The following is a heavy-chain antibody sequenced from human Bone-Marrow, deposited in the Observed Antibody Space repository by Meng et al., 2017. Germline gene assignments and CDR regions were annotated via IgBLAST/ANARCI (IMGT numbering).Heavy chain of an antibody. D-gene: IGHD6-6*01. Sequence: GESLKISCAASEFTFSNYAMHWVRQAPGKGLEWVSAISGSGSSTYYADSVKGRFTISRDNSKNTLYLQMNSLRAEDTAVYYCAKDPYPYSNSSYFDYWGQGTRVTGSS. CDR1: EFTFSNYA. J-gene: IGHJ4*02. V-gene: IGHV3-23*01. CDR3: AKDPYPYSNSSYFDY. CDR2: ISGSGSST.